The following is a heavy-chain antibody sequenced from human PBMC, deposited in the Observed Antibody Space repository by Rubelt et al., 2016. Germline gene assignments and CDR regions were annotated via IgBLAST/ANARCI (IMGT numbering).Heavy chain of an antibody. CDR2: INHSGGT. CDR3: ARRRRYSGSSYWHFDL. D-gene: IGHD1-26*01. J-gene: IGHJ2*01. Sequence: QVQLQQWGAGRLKPSETLSPPCAAYGGSFSGSYWSWIRTPPGKGLEWIGEINHSGGTNSNPSLKSRVTISVDTSKNQFSLKLSSVTAAETAGYYCARRRRYSGSSYWHFDLWGRGTLVTVSS. CDR1: GGSFSGSY. V-gene: IGHV4-34*01.